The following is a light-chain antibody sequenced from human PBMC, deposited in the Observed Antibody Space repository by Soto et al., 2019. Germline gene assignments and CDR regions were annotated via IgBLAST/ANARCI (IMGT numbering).Light chain of an antibody. Sequence: QSALTQPRSVSGSPGQSVTISCTGTSNDVGDYDYVSWYQQYPGKAPKLIIYDVNKRPSGVPDRFSGFKSGNTASLTISALQAEDEADYYCCSYAGGYTFVFGTGTKLTVL. CDR2: DVN. J-gene: IGLJ1*01. V-gene: IGLV2-11*01. CDR3: CSYAGGYTFV. CDR1: SNDVGDYDY.